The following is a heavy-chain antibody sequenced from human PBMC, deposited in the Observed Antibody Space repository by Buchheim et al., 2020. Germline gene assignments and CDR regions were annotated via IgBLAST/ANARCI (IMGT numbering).Heavy chain of an antibody. J-gene: IGHJ4*02. CDR1: GFTFSNFF. CDR2: IDGSTTII. CDR3: VRIGDSSIDY. Sequence: QVQLLESGGGLVQPGGSLRLSCAASGFTFSNFFMSWVRQAPGKGLELVSSIDGSTTIIYYGDSVKGRFTISVDNAKNSVYLQMDSLRVEETATYYCVRIGDSSIDYWGQGTL. D-gene: IGHD2-21*02. V-gene: IGHV3-11*01.